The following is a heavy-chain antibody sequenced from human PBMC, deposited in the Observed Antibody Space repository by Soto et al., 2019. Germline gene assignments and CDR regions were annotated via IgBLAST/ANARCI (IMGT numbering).Heavy chain of an antibody. Sequence: QVQLVQSGAEVKKPGASVKVSCKASGYTFTSYGISWVRQAPGQGLEWMGWISAYNGNTNYAQKLQGRVTMTTDTSTSTAYMELRSLRSDDTAVYYCARDLYYDILTGTSYYYYGMYVWGQGTTVTVSS. CDR1: GYTFTSYG. CDR2: ISAYNGNT. V-gene: IGHV1-18*01. D-gene: IGHD3-9*01. J-gene: IGHJ6*02. CDR3: ARDLYYDILTGTSYYYYGMYV.